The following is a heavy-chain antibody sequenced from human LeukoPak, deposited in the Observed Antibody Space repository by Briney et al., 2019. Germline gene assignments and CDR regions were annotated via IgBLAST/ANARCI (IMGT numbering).Heavy chain of an antibody. D-gene: IGHD3-3*01. V-gene: IGHV4-30-4*01. Sequence: SQTLSLICTVSGGSISSGDYFWRWIRQPPGKGLEWIGYIYYSGSTYYIPSLKSRVTISVDTSKNQFSLKLRSVTAADTAVYYCARDSGLRFSLNYYGMDVWGQGTTVTVSS. CDR1: GGSISSGDYF. CDR3: ARDSGLRFSLNYYGMDV. CDR2: IYYSGST. J-gene: IGHJ6*02.